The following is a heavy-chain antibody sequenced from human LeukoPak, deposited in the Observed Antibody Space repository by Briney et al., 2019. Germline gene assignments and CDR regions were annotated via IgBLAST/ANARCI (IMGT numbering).Heavy chain of an antibody. J-gene: IGHJ4*02. CDR2: ISGSGGST. V-gene: IGHV3-23*01. CDR1: GFTFSSYS. Sequence: PGGSLRLSCAASGFTFSSYSMNWVRQAPGKGLEWVSAISGSGGSTYYADSVKGRFTISRDNSKNTLYLQMSSLRAEDTAVYYCAKPSSYDFWSGSDYWGQGTLVTVFS. CDR3: AKPSSYDFWSGSDY. D-gene: IGHD3-3*01.